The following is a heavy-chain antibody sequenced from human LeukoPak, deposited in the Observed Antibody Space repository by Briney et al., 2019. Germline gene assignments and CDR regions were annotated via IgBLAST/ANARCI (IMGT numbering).Heavy chain of an antibody. D-gene: IGHD1-26*01. CDR1: GGSFSGYY. V-gene: IGHV4-34*01. Sequence: SETLSLTCAVYGGSFSGYYWGWIRQPPGKGLEWIGEINHSGSTNYNPSLKSRVTISVDTSKNQFSLKLSSVTAADTAVYYCAKGPPYYPLDYWGQGTLVTVSS. CDR3: AKGPPYYPLDY. CDR2: INHSGST. J-gene: IGHJ4*02.